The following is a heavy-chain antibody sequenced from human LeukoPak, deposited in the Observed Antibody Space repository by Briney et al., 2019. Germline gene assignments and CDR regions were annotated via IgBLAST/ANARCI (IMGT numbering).Heavy chain of an antibody. J-gene: IGHJ6*02. CDR1: GGTFSSYA. CDR3: ARDSCSSTSCQNYYYYGMDV. V-gene: IGHV1-69*04. CDR2: IIPILGIA. D-gene: IGHD2-2*01. Sequence: SVKVSRKASGGTFSSYAISWVRQAPGQGLEWMGRIIPILGIANYAQKFQGRVTITADKSTSTAYMELSSLRSEDTAVYYCARDSCSSTSCQNYYYYGMDVWGQGTTVTVSS.